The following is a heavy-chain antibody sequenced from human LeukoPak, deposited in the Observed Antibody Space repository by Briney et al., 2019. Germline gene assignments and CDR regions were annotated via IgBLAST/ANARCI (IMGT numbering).Heavy chain of an antibody. CDR3: TLIQGWGSGSYYRDF. Sequence: GGSLRLSCAASGLSISYDWMSWVRQAPGKGLEWVARVKSKSDGETTDYAAPVKGRFTISRDDSKNTLYLQMNSLKTEDTAVYYCTLIQGWGSGSYYRDFWGQGTLVTVSS. CDR1: GLSISYDW. J-gene: IGHJ4*02. D-gene: IGHD3-10*01. CDR2: VKSKSDGETT. V-gene: IGHV3-15*01.